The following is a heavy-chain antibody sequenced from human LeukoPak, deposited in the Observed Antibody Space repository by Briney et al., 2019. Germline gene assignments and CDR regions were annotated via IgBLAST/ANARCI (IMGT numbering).Heavy chain of an antibody. CDR1: GGSISSGGYY. CDR3: ARDPLGGASRDAFDI. CDR2: IYYSGST. D-gene: IGHD1-26*01. V-gene: IGHV4-31*03. J-gene: IGHJ3*02. Sequence: PSETLSLTCTVSGGSISSGGYYWSWIRQHPGKGLEWIGYIYYSGSTYYNPSLKSRVTISVDPSKNQFSLKLSSVTAADTAVYYCARDPLGGASRDAFDIWGQGTMVTVSS.